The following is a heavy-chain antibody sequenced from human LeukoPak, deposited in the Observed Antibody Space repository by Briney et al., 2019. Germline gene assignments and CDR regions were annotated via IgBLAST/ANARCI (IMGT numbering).Heavy chain of an antibody. J-gene: IGHJ4*02. CDR3: ARHARAIWGGGVLRFLEWLPHFDY. D-gene: IGHD3-3*01. CDR1: GGTISSSGYY. V-gene: IGHV4-39*01. Sequence: SETLTLTCTVSGGTISSSGYYWGWMRQPPGKGLVWVGRIYYSGSTYYNPSLKSRVTISVDTFKNQFSLKLSSVTAADTAVYYCARHARAIWGGGVLRFLEWLPHFDYLGQGTLVNVSS. CDR2: IYYSGST.